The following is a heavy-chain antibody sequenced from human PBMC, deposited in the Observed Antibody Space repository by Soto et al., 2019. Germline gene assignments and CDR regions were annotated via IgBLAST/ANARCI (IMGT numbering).Heavy chain of an antibody. CDR2: ISGSGGST. CDR3: AKEGSSGSHAFDI. D-gene: IGHD1-26*01. V-gene: IGHV3-23*01. Sequence: EVQLLESGGGLLQPGGSLRLSCAASGFTFSSYAMSGFRQAPGKGLEWVSAISGSGGSTYYADSVKGRFTISRDNSKNTLYLQMNSLRAEDTAVYYCAKEGSSGSHAFDIWGQGTMVTVSS. CDR1: GFTFSSYA. J-gene: IGHJ3*02.